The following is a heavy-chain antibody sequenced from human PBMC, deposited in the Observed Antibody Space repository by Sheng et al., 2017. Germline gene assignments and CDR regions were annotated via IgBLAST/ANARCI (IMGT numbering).Heavy chain of an antibody. V-gene: IGHV3-30*04. CDR2: ISYDGSKK. J-gene: IGHJ5*02. Sequence: QVQLVESGGGVVQPGRSLRLSCAASGFTFSSYAMHWVRQAPGKGLEWVAIISYDGSKKNYVDSVKGRLTISRDNSKNTLYLQMNSLRVEDTAVYYCARDRGRGLLDPWGQGTLVTVSS. D-gene: IGHD5-18*01. CDR3: ARDRGRGLLDP. CDR1: GFTFSSYA.